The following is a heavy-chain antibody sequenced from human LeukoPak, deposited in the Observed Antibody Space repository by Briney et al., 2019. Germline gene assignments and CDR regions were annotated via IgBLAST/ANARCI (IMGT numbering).Heavy chain of an antibody. V-gene: IGHV1-8*01. J-gene: IGHJ6*03. CDR3: ARARDTPYYYIDG. CDR2: LNPNSGNT. Sequence: ASVKVSCKDSGYTFTSYDINWVRQAPGQGLEWMGWLNPNSGNTGYAQTLQGRVTMTRNTSISTAYMELSSLRSEDTAVYYCARARDTPYYYIDGGGKGTTVTVSS. CDR1: GYTFTSYD.